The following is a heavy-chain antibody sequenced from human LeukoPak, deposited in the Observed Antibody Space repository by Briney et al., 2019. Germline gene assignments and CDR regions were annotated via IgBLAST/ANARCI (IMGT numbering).Heavy chain of an antibody. J-gene: IGHJ6*02. CDR1: GFTFSSYG. CDR2: IWYDGSNK. CDR3: AKDQDIVVVPAAPSGPSGMDV. V-gene: IGHV3-30*02. D-gene: IGHD2-2*01. Sequence: GGSLRLSCAASGFTFSSYGMHWVRQAPGKGLEWVAVIWYDGSNKYYADSVKGRFTISRDNSKNTLYLQMNSLRAEDTAVYYCAKDQDIVVVPAAPSGPSGMDVWGQGTTVTVSS.